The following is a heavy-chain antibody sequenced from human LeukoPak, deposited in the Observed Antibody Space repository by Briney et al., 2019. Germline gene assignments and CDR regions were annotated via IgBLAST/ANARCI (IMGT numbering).Heavy chain of an antibody. Sequence: GASVKVSCKASGGTFSSYAIIWVRQAPGQGLEWMGRIIPILGIANYAQKFQGRVTITADKSTSTAYMELSSLRSEDTAVYYCARDQHYDFWSGYYFDYWGQGTLVTVSS. CDR3: ARDQHYDFWSGYYFDY. CDR2: IIPILGIA. CDR1: GGTFSSYA. D-gene: IGHD3-3*01. J-gene: IGHJ4*02. V-gene: IGHV1-69*04.